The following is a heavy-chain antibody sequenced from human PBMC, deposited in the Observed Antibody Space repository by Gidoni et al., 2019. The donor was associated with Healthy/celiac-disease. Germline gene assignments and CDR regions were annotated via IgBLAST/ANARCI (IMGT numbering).Heavy chain of an antibody. CDR2: ISGSGGST. CDR1: GFTFSSYA. V-gene: IGHV3-23*01. J-gene: IGHJ4*02. Sequence: EVQLLESGGGLVQPGGSLRLSCAASGFTFSSYAMSWVRQAPGKGLEWVSAISGSGGSTYYADSVKGRFTISRDNSKNTLYLQMNSLRAEDTAVYYCAKLEGCSGGSCYVEYFDYWGQGTLVTVSS. D-gene: IGHD2-15*01. CDR3: AKLEGCSGGSCYVEYFDY.